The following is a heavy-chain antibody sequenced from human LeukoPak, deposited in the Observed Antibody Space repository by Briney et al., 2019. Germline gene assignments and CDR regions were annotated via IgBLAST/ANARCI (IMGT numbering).Heavy chain of an antibody. D-gene: IGHD2-2*01. J-gene: IGHJ5*02. V-gene: IGHV4-59*01. Sequence: SETLSLTCTVSGGSISSYYWSWIRQPPGKGLEWIGYIYYSGSTNYNPSLKSRVTISVDTSKNQFSLKLSSATAADTAVYYCAGFQLLRDGWFDPWGQGTLVTVSS. CDR3: AGFQLLRDGWFDP. CDR1: GGSISSYY. CDR2: IYYSGST.